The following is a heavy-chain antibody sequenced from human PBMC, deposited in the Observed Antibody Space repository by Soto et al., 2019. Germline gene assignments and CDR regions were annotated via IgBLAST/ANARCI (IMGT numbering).Heavy chain of an antibody. CDR1: GFTFSSYG. CDR2: IWYDGSNK. D-gene: IGHD1-26*01. Sequence: GGSLRLSCAASGFTFSSYGMHWVRQAPGKGLEWVAVIWYDGSNKYYADSVKGRFTISRDNSKNTLYLQMNSLRAEDTAVYYCARQVGRYATSLLIFDYWGQGTLVTVSS. J-gene: IGHJ4*02. V-gene: IGHV3-33*01. CDR3: ARQVGRYATSLLIFDY.